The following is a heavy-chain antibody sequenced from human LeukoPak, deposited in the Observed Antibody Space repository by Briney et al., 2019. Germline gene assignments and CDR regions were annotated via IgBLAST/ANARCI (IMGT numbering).Heavy chain of an antibody. D-gene: IGHD3-3*01. CDR3: ARLESVLGTFDY. V-gene: IGHV1-2*02. CDR2: INPNSGGT. Sequence: ASVKVSCKASGYTFTGYYMHWVRQAPGQGLEWMGWINPNSGGTNYAQKFQGRVTMTRDTSISTAYMELSRLRPDDTAVYYCARLESVLGTFDYWGQGTLVTVSS. CDR1: GYTFTGYY. J-gene: IGHJ4*02.